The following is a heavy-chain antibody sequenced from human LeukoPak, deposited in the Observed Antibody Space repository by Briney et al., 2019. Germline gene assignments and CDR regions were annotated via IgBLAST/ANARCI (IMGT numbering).Heavy chain of an antibody. V-gene: IGHV1-8*01. CDR2: KNPNSGNS. Sequence: ASVKVSCKASGYTSTNYDINWVRQATGQGLEWMGYKNPNSGNSAYAQKFQGRVTITTDASITTAYMELSGLRSEDTALYYCAREGLDYWGQGTLVTDSS. J-gene: IGHJ4*02. CDR1: GYTSTNYD. CDR3: AREGLDY.